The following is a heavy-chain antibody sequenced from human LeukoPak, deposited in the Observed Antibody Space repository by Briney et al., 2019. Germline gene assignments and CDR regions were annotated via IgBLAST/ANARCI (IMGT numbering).Heavy chain of an antibody. CDR2: INHSGST. CDR1: GGSFSGYY. CDR3: ARGHRGGKYGDYVYYYYYYGMDV. V-gene: IGHV4-34*01. Sequence: SETLSLTCAVYGGSFSGYYWSWIRQPPGKGLEWIGEINHSGSTNYNPSLKSRVTISVDTSKNQFSLKLSSVTAADTAVYYRARGHRGGKYGDYVYYYYYYGMDVWGQGTTVTVSS. D-gene: IGHD4-17*01. J-gene: IGHJ6*02.